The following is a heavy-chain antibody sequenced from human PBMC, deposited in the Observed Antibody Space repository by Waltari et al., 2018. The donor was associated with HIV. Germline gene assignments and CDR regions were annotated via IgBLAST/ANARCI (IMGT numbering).Heavy chain of an antibody. D-gene: IGHD3-3*01. CDR2: IIPLFGTG. CDR1: GGTGSSYA. Sequence: QVQLVQSGAEVKKPGSSVKVSCKSSGGTGSSYAVSWVRQAPGQGLEWMGGIIPLFGTGHYAQKVQGRVTITADGSTSTVYMELSSLRSEDTAVYYCARDKAHNDVWSGYVSWGQGTLVTVSS. J-gene: IGHJ5*02. CDR3: ARDKAHNDVWSGYVS. V-gene: IGHV1-69*01.